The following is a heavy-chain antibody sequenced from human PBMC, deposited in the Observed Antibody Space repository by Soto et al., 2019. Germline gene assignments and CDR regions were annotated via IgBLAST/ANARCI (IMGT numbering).Heavy chain of an antibody. D-gene: IGHD3-22*01. J-gene: IGHJ4*02. CDR2: IIPIFGTA. CDR3: AWEDYDSSGYTTRLDYF. Sequence: VASVKVSCKASGGTFSSYAISWVRQAPGQGLEWMGGIIPIFGTANYAQKFQGRVTITADTSTSTAYMELSSLRSEDTAVYYCAWEDYDSSGYTTRLDYFWGKGTLVTVSS. CDR1: GGTFSSYA. V-gene: IGHV1-69*06.